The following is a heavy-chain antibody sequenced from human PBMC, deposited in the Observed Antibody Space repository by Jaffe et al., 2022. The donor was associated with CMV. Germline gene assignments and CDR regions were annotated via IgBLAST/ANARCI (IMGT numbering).Heavy chain of an antibody. V-gene: IGHV3-30*18. J-gene: IGHJ4*02. CDR1: GFTFSSYG. CDR3: AKDLLEFRTTPWDY. D-gene: IGHD3-3*01. CDR2: ISYDGSNK. Sequence: QVQLVESGGGVVQPGRSLRLSCAASGFTFSSYGMHWVRQAPGKGLEWVAVISYDGSNKYYADSVKGRFTISRDNSKNTLYLQMNSLRAEDTAVYYCAKDLLEFRTTPWDYWGQGTLVTVSS.